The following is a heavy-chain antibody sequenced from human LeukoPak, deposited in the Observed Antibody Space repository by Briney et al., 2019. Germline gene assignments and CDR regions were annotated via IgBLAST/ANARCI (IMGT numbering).Heavy chain of an antibody. Sequence: PGGSLRLSCAASGFTFSNYAMNWVRQAPGKGLEWVSGISWNSGSIGYADSVKGRFTISRDNAKNSLYLQMNSLRAEDTALYYCAKDAYDFWSGTRTNWFDPWGQGTLVTVSS. D-gene: IGHD3-3*01. CDR2: ISWNSGSI. CDR3: AKDAYDFWSGTRTNWFDP. V-gene: IGHV3-9*01. CDR1: GFTFSNYA. J-gene: IGHJ5*02.